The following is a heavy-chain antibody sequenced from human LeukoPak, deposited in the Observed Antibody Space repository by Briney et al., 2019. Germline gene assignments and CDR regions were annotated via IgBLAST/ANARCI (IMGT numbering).Heavy chain of an antibody. J-gene: IGHJ5*02. CDR3: ARSGSPYNWLDP. D-gene: IGHD2-15*01. V-gene: IGHV5-51*01. CDR1: GYSFTTYW. CDR2: IYPGSSDT. Sequence: GESLKISCKASGYSFTTYWIGWVRQMPGKGLEWMGAIYPGSSDTRYNPPFQGQVTISADNSIDTAYLQWSSLKSSDTAIYYCARSGSPYNWLDPWGQGTLVSVSS.